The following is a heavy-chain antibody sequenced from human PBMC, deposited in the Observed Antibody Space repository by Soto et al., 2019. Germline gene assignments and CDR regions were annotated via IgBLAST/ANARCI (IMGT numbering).Heavy chain of an antibody. CDR1: GGTFRNYP. CDR3: ARSTLVVLNYFES. J-gene: IGHJ4*02. V-gene: IGHV1-69*02. CDR2: IFPLTDIP. D-gene: IGHD1-1*01. Sequence: QVQLAQSGTEVKKPGSSVKVSCKASGGTFRNYPINWVRQAPGQGLEWMGSIFPLTDIPDYAQKFRARLTISADKSKSTAYMELSVLTSDDTAMYFCARSTLVVLNYFESWGQGTLVTVSS.